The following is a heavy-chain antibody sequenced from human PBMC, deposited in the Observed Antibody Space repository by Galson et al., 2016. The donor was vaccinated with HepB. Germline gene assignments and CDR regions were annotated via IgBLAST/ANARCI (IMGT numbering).Heavy chain of an antibody. Sequence: SLRLSCAASGLTFGSYAMSWVRQAPGKGLEWVSGISARGDSTTYADSVKGRFTLSRDTSKNTLFLQMSSLRVEDTAVYYCAKDSGYSQPYFDHWGQGTLVTVSS. CDR1: GLTFGSYA. V-gene: IGHV3-23*01. CDR2: ISARGDST. J-gene: IGHJ4*02. CDR3: AKDSGYSQPYFDH. D-gene: IGHD2-21*01.